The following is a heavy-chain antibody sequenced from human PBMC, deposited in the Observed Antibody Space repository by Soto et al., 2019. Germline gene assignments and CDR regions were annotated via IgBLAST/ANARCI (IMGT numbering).Heavy chain of an antibody. CDR3: VRGDYYYYGMHV. CDR1: GGSVSSGSYY. Sequence: PSETLSLTCTVSGGSVSSGSYYWSWIRQPPGKGLEWIGYIYYSGSTNYNPSLKSRVTISVDTSKNQFSLKLSSVTAADTAVYYFVRGDYYYYGMHVWGPGTPVTV. V-gene: IGHV4-61*01. CDR2: IYYSGST. J-gene: IGHJ6*02.